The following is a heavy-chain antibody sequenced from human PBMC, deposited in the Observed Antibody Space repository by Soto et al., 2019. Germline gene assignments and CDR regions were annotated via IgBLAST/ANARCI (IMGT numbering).Heavy chain of an antibody. D-gene: IGHD2-15*01. Sequence: GGSLRLSCAASGFTFSTYGMHWVRQAPGKGLEWVAVIWSDGSNKFYADSVKGRFTISRDNSKNTLYLQMNSLRAEDTDVYYCARDQGAAPFDYWGQGTLVTVSS. CDR3: ARDQGAAPFDY. CDR2: IWSDGSNK. J-gene: IGHJ4*02. CDR1: GFTFSTYG. V-gene: IGHV3-33*01.